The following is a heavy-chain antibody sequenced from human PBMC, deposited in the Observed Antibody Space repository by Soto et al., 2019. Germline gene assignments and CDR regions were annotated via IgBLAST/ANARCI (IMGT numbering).Heavy chain of an antibody. CDR3: ARDDLERIVVVPDAIDL. J-gene: IGHJ4*02. V-gene: IGHV3-21*01. D-gene: IGHD2-2*01. Sequence: PGGSLRLSCAASGFTFSSYSMNWVRQAPGKGLEWVSSISSSSSYIYYADSVKGRFTISRDNAKNSLYLQMNSLRAEDTAVYYCARDDLERIVVVPDAIDLWGQGTRVTVSS. CDR2: ISSSSSYI. CDR1: GFTFSSYS.